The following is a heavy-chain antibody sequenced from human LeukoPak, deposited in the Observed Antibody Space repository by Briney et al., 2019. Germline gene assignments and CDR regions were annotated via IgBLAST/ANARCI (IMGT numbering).Heavy chain of an antibody. CDR3: ARRGIVGAPFDY. Sequence: SETLSLTCTVSGGSIGSINYYWGWIRQPPGKGLEWIGSIYYSGSTYYNPSLKSRFTISVDTSKNQFSLKESSVTAADTAVYYCARRGIVGAPFDYWGQGSLVTVSS. CDR1: GGSIGSINYY. D-gene: IGHD1-26*01. CDR2: IYYSGST. J-gene: IGHJ4*02. V-gene: IGHV4-39*07.